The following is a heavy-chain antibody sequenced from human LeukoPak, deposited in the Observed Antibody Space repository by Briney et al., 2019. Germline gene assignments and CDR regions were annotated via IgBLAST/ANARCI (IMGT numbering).Heavy chain of an antibody. CDR2: INHSGST. D-gene: IGHD6-13*01. Sequence: ASETLSLTCAVYSGSFSGYYWSWIRQPPGKGLEWIGEINHSGSTNYNPSLKSRVAISVDTSKNQFSLKLSSVTAADTAVYYCASGGNSSSRYLYDYWGQGTLVTVSS. CDR1: SGSFSGYY. J-gene: IGHJ4*02. V-gene: IGHV4-34*01. CDR3: ASGGNSSSRYLYDY.